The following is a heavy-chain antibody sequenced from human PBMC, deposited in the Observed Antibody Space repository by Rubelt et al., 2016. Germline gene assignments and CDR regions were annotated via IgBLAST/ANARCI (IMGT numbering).Heavy chain of an antibody. J-gene: IGHJ5*02. CDR2: NYHNGSA. CDR1: GGSISSNNL. CDR3: ASHEYGSSSSGCWA. Sequence: QVQLQESGPGLVKPSGTLSLTCAVSGGSISSNNLWTWVRQPPGKGLEWIVDNYHNGSAIYHPSLKGRVTISIDKSKIQFSLNLNSVRYAETAMYYWASHEYGSSSSGCWAWGQGSLVTVSS. D-gene: IGHD3-22*01. V-gene: IGHV4-4*02.